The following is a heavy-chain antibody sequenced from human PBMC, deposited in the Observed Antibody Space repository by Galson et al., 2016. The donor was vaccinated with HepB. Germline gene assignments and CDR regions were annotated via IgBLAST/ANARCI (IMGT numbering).Heavy chain of an antibody. D-gene: IGHD3-16*01. V-gene: IGHV5-10-1*01. CDR2: IDPSDSYT. Sequence: QSGAEVKKPGESLRISCTGSGYSFTSYWISWVRQMPGKGLEWMGRIDPSDSYTNQSPSFQGHVTISADKSISTACLQWSSLEASDTAMYYCARPSPGGVQFFDSWGQGTLVTVSS. J-gene: IGHJ4*02. CDR3: ARPSPGGVQFFDS. CDR1: GYSFTSYW.